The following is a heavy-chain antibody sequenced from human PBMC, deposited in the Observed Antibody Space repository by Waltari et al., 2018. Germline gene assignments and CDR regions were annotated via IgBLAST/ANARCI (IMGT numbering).Heavy chain of an antibody. CDR1: GYTFTSFD. CDR3: AXLLTTVITPPDN. Sequence: QVQLVQSGGEVKKPGASVKISXRASGYTFTSFDISWVRQAPGQGLEWMGWISADSGRTEYPQKFQGRVTMTPDTSTSTAYMELRSLXSDDTAVYYCAXLLTTVITPPDNWGXGTLVTVSS. J-gene: IGHJ4*02. D-gene: IGHD4-17*01. V-gene: IGHV1-18*01. CDR2: ISADSGRT.